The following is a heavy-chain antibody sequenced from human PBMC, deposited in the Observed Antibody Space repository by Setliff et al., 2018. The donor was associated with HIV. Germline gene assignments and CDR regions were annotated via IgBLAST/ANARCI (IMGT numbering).Heavy chain of an antibody. J-gene: IGHJ3*02. CDR3: ARGTYYYDSSGFRDAFDI. V-gene: IGHV4-4*07. Sequence: SETLSLTCTVSGGSIGTYYWSWIRQPAGKGLEWIGRIYTSGSTNYNPSIKSRVTMSVDTSKNQFSLKLSSVTAADTAVYYCARGTYYYDSSGFRDAFDIWGQGTMVTVSS. CDR1: GGSIGTYY. CDR2: IYTSGST. D-gene: IGHD3-22*01.